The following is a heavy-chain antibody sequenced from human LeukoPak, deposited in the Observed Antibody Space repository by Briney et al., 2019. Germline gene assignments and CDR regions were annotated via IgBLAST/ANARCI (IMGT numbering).Heavy chain of an antibody. CDR3: ARLTTYYDYVWGSYRYTFHY. CDR1: GGSISSSSYY. J-gene: IGHJ4*02. Sequence: PSETLSLTCTVSGGSISSSSYYWGWIRQPPGKGLEWIGSIYYSGSTYYNPSLKSRVTISVDTSKNQFSLKLSSVTAADTAVYYCARLTTYYDYVWGSYRYTFHYWGQGTLVTVSS. D-gene: IGHD3-16*02. V-gene: IGHV4-39*01. CDR2: IYYSGST.